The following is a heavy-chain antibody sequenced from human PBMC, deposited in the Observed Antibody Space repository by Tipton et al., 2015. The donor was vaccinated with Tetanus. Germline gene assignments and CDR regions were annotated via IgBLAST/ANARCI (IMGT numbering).Heavy chain of an antibody. D-gene: IGHD5-24*01. CDR3: AGGITDGYNRRFDY. CDR2: ISNGNT. CDR1: RSPISSYY. V-gene: IGHV4-4*07. J-gene: IGHJ4*02. Sequence: TLSLTCTVSRSPISSYYWSWIRQPAGKGLEWIGHISNGNTDYSTSLKSRVTLSVDTSKNQFSLELRAVTAADTAVYYCAGGITDGYNRRFDYWGQGTRVAVS.